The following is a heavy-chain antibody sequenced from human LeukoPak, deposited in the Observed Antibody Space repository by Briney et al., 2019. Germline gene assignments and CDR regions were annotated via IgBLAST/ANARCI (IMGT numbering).Heavy chain of an antibody. CDR2: ISYDGSNK. CDR3: ASQTYKIFFTDNWFDP. J-gene: IGHJ5*02. CDR1: GCTFSSYG. Sequence: GGSLRLSCAASGCTFSSYGMHWVRQAPGKGLEWVAVISYDGSNKYYADSVKGRFTISRDNSKNTLYLQMNSLRAEDTAVYYCASQTYKIFFTDNWFDPWGQGTLVTVSS. D-gene: IGHD2/OR15-2a*01. V-gene: IGHV3-30*03.